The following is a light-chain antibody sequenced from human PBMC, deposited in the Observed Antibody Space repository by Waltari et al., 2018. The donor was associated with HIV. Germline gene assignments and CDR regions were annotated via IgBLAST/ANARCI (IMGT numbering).Light chain of an antibody. CDR1: QRVGSY. V-gene: IGKV3-11*01. J-gene: IGKJ1*01. CDR2: DAS. CDR3: QQRSNWPSWT. Sequence: EVVLTQSPATLSLSPGERATPSCWARQRVGSYLAWYQQKPGHAPRLLIYDASNRATGIPARFSGSGSGTDFTLTISSLEPEDFAVYYCQQRSNWPSWTFGQGTRVEI.